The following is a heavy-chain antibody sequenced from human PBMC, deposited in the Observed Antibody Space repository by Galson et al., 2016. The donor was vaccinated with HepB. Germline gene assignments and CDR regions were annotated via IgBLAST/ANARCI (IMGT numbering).Heavy chain of an antibody. Sequence: SLRLSCAASRFSLSTYDMHWVRQAPGKGLKWVAVIPYDGSNKLYAESVKGRFSISKDNSKNTLYLQVNSLRAEDTAVYYCARDNSYRRAFDYWGQGTLVTVSS. V-gene: IGHV3-30-3*01. CDR2: IPYDGSNK. CDR3: ARDNSYRRAFDY. J-gene: IGHJ4*02. D-gene: IGHD3-16*02. CDR1: RFSLSTYD.